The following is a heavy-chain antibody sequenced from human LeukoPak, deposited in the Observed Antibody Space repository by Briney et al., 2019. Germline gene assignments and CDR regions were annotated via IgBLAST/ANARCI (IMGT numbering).Heavy chain of an antibody. CDR1: GGSISSYY. Sequence: SETLSLTCTVSGGSISSYYWSWIRQPPGKGLEWVGYIYYSGSTNYNPSLKSRVTISVDTSKNQFSLNLSSVTAADTAVYYCARDVYGDPFDYWGQGTLVTVSS. CDR3: ARDVYGDPFDY. J-gene: IGHJ4*02. V-gene: IGHV4-59*01. CDR2: IYYSGST. D-gene: IGHD4-17*01.